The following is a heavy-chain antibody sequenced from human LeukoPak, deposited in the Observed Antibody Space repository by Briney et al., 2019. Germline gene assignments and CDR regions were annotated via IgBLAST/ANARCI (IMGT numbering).Heavy chain of an antibody. CDR2: ISAYNGNT. Sequence: ASVKVSCKASGYTFTSYGISWVRQAPGQGLEWMGWISAYNGNTNYAQKLQGRVTMTTDTSTSTAYMELRSLRSDDTAVYYCARSLEEVRWEPGTPPVWGQGTMVTVSS. J-gene: IGHJ3*01. V-gene: IGHV1-18*01. D-gene: IGHD1-1*01. CDR1: GYTFTSYG. CDR3: ARSLEEVRWEPGTPPV.